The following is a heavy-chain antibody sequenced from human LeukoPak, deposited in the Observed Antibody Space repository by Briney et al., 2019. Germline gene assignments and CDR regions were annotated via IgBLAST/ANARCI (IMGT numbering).Heavy chain of an antibody. J-gene: IGHJ6*02. CDR1: GFTFSSYE. CDR2: ISSSGSTV. Sequence: GGSLRLSCAASGFTFSSYEMNWVRQAPGKGLEWVSYISSSGSTVSYADSVKGRFTISRDNAKNSLYLQMNSLRAEDTAVYYCAKDYGAAANVNYYYGLDGWGQGTTVTVSS. CDR3: AKDYGAAANVNYYYGLDG. V-gene: IGHV3-48*03. D-gene: IGHD6-25*01.